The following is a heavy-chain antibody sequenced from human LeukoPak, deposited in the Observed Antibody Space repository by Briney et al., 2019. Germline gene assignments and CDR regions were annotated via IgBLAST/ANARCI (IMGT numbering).Heavy chain of an antibody. D-gene: IGHD5-24*01. CDR3: AKGRVDP. CDR2: INHSGST. J-gene: IGHJ5*02. V-gene: IGHV4-34*01. Sequence: SETLSLTCAVYGGSFSGYYWSWIRQPPGKGLEWIGKINHSGSTNYNPSLKSRVTISVDTSKNQFSLKLSSVTAADTAVYYCAKGRVDPWGQGTLVTVSS. CDR1: GGSFSGYY.